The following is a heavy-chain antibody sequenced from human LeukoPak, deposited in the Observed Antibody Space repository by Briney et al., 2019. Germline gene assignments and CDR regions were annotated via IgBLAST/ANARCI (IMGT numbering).Heavy chain of an antibody. CDR1: GFTFSSST. CDR3: VRIPNSANFPNWFDP. J-gene: IGHJ5*02. Sequence: PGGSLRLSCAASGFTFSSSTMNWVRRAPGKGLEWVSSISSGSDYIYYADSVKRRFTISRDNPKNSLYLQMNSLRAEDTAVYYCVRIPNSANFPNWFDPWGQGTLVTVSS. CDR2: ISSGSDYI. V-gene: IGHV3-21*01. D-gene: IGHD4/OR15-4a*01.